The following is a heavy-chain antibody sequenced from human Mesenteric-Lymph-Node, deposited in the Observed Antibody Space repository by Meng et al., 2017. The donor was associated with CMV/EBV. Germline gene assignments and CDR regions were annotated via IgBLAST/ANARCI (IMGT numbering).Heavy chain of an antibody. CDR1: GGSISGSSYY. CDR3: ARDYGDYTTDYYGMDV. V-gene: IGHV4-39*07. J-gene: IGHJ6*02. D-gene: IGHD4-17*01. Sequence: LRLSCTVSGGSISGSSYYWGWIRQPPGKGLQWIGSFYSRGRTYYNPSLKSRVTISVDTSKSQFSLKLSSVTAADTAVYYCARDYGDYTTDYYGMDVWGQGTTVTVSS. CDR2: FYSRGRT.